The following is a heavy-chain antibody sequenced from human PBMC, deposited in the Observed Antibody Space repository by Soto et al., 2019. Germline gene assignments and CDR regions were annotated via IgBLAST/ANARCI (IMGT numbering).Heavy chain of an antibody. J-gene: IGHJ6*02. CDR3: ARHLGGNHYYYGMDV. V-gene: IGHV1-69*13. CDR2: IIPIFGTA. D-gene: IGHD3-16*01. Sequence: SVKVSCKASGGTFSSYAISWVRQAPEQGLEWMGGIIPIFGTADYAQKFQGRVTITADDFTSTAYMELSSLRSEDTAVYYCARHLGGNHYYYGMDVWGQGTTVTVSS. CDR1: GGTFSSYA.